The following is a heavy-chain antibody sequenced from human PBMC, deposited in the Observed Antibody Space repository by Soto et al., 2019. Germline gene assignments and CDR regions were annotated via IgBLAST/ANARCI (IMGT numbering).Heavy chain of an antibody. V-gene: IGHV1-69*04. Sequence: ASVKVSCKASGYTFTSYAMHWVRQAPGQGLEWMGRIIPGHGIANYAQKFQGRVTITTDKSTSTAYMELSSLRSEDTAVYYCARVNSSGLAYWGQGTLVTVSS. D-gene: IGHD6-19*01. CDR2: IIPGHGIA. CDR1: GYTFTSYA. CDR3: ARVNSSGLAY. J-gene: IGHJ4*02.